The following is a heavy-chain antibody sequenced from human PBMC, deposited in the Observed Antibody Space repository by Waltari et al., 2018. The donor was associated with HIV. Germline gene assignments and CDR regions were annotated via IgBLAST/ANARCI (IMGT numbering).Heavy chain of an antibody. J-gene: IGHJ5*02. CDR2: ISHSGSA. CDR3: ARGRGSDTSNWLGP. Sequence: QVQLQESGPGLVKPSETLSLTCIVSGGSISSDYWNWIRQPPGKGLEWIGYISHSGSATNTPALHSRNTIYSDTSENQFSLKMRSVTAADTAIYYCARGRGSDTSNWLGPWGQGILVTVSS. CDR1: GGSISSDY. D-gene: IGHD2-15*01. V-gene: IGHV4-59*01.